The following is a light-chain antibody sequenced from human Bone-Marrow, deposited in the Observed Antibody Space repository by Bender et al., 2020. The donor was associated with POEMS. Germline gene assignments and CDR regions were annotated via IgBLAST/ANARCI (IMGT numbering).Light chain of an antibody. CDR1: SSDVGAYSF. Sequence: QSALTQPASVSGSPGQSITISCTGTSSDVGAYSFVSWYQQHQGKAPKLMIFEVSYRPSGVSDRFSGSKSGNTASLTISGLQAEDEADYYCSSFTSRTTWVFGGGTKLTVL. J-gene: IGLJ3*02. CDR3: SSFTSRTTWV. V-gene: IGLV2-14*01. CDR2: EVS.